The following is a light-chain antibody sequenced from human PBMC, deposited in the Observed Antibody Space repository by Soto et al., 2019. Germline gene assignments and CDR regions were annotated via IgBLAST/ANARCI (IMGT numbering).Light chain of an antibody. J-gene: IGKJ1*01. CDR2: GAS. Sequence: EIVLTQSPGTLSLSPGEGATLSCRASQSVSTNFFAWYQQKPGQAPRLLIYGASTRPTGIPDRFSGSGSGTDFTLTISRLEPEDFAVYYCQQYGRTSWTFGQGTKVEIK. CDR1: QSVSTNF. V-gene: IGKV3-20*01. CDR3: QQYGRTSWT.